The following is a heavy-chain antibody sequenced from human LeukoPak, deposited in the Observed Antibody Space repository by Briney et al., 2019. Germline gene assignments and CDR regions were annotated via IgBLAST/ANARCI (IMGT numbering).Heavy chain of an antibody. J-gene: IGHJ4*02. CDR1: GFTFSNAW. V-gene: IGHV3-15*01. CDR2: MKSKTDGGTT. D-gene: IGHD3-22*01. CDR3: TTGGYYDSSGYDY. Sequence: GGSLRLSCAASGFTFSNAWMSWVRQAPGKGLEWVGRMKSKTDGGTTDYAAPVKGRFTISRDDSKNTLYLQMNSLKTEDTAVYYCTTGGYYDSSGYDYWGQGTLVTVSS.